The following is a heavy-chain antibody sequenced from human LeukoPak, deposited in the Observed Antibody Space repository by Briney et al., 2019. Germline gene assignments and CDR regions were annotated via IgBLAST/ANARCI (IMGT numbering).Heavy chain of an antibody. D-gene: IGHD3-22*01. CDR1: HYSISSNYY. Sequence: SETLSLTCTVSHYSISSNYYWGWIRQPPGKGLEWIGSIYHSGSTYYNPSLKSRVTISVDTSKNQFSLKLTSVTAANTAVYYCARSSGYMSYWGQGTLVTVSS. V-gene: IGHV4-38-2*02. J-gene: IGHJ4*02. CDR3: ARSSGYMSY. CDR2: IYHSGST.